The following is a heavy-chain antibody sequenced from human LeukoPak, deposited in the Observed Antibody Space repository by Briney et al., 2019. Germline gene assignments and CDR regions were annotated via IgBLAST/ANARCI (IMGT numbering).Heavy chain of an antibody. Sequence: PGGSLRLSCSASGFTFSTYAMHWVRQAPGKGLEYVSAISTNGGSTYYADSVKGRFTISRDNSKNTLFLQMNSLRAEDTAVYYCAKATMSAAGTLQYFQHWGQGALVTVSS. CDR1: GFTFSTYA. CDR2: ISTNGGST. V-gene: IGHV3-64D*09. D-gene: IGHD6-13*01. J-gene: IGHJ1*01. CDR3: AKATMSAAGTLQYFQH.